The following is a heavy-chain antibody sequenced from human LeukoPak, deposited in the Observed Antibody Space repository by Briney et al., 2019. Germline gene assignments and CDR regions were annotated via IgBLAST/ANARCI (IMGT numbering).Heavy chain of an antibody. CDR2: ISSNGDST. Sequence: GGSLRLSCAASGFTFSSYAMHLVRQAPGKGLEYVSAISSNGDSTYYANSVKGRFTISRDNSKNTLYLQMGSLRAEDMAVYYCARAKTIVVVPAANRQKARGWYYYGMDVWGQGTTVTVSS. D-gene: IGHD2-2*01. J-gene: IGHJ6*02. CDR1: GFTFSSYA. CDR3: ARAKTIVVVPAANRQKARGWYYYGMDV. V-gene: IGHV3-64*01.